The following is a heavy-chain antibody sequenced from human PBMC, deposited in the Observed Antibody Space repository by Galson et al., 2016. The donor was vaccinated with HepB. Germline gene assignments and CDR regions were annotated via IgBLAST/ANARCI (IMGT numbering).Heavy chain of an antibody. J-gene: IGHJ4*02. CDR1: GYSFTNYW. V-gene: IGHV5-51*01. CDR3: ARQESYYSGIDY. Sequence: QSGAEVTKPGESLKISCEGSGYSFTNYWIGWVRQMPGKGLELMGIIYPGDSDTRYSPSFQGQVTISADKSISTVYLQWSSLRASDTAIYYCARQESYYSGIDYWGQGALVTVSS. D-gene: IGHD1-26*01. CDR2: IYPGDSDT.